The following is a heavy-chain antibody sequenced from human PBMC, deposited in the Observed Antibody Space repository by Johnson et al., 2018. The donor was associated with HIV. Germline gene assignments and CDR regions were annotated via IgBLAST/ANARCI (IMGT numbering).Heavy chain of an antibody. CDR2: ISYDGSNK. Sequence: VQLLESGGGVVQPGRSVRLSCAASGFTFSSYAMHWVRQAPGKGLEWVAVISYDGSNKYYADSVKGRFTISRDNSKNTLYLQMNSLRAEDTAVYYCANSPLSPSGSYPHAPDASVWDIWGQGTMVTVSS. J-gene: IGHJ3*02. CDR1: GFTFSSYA. CDR3: ANSPLSPSGSYPHAPDASVWDI. V-gene: IGHV3-30*04. D-gene: IGHD1-26*01.